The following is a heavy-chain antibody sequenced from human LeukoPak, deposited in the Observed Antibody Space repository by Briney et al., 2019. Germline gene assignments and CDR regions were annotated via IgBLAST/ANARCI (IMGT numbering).Heavy chain of an antibody. J-gene: IGHJ6*02. Sequence: PGGSLRLSCAASRFTFDDYAMHWVRQAPGKGLGWVSGISWNSGSIGYADSVKGRFTISRDNAKNSLYLQMNSLRAEDTALYYCAKDTATGIAAAGFRDGMDVWGQGTTVTVSS. D-gene: IGHD6-13*01. CDR3: AKDTATGIAAAGFRDGMDV. V-gene: IGHV3-9*01. CDR2: ISWNSGSI. CDR1: RFTFDDYA.